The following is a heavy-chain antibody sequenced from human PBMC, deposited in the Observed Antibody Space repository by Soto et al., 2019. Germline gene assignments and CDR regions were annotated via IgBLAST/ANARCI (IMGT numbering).Heavy chain of an antibody. CDR2: FNHSGDT. Sequence: PSETLSLTXAVYGGSLSGYYWSWIRQPPGKALEWIGEFNHSGDTNYNPSLKSRVTISVDTSKNQLFLNLSSVTAADTAMYYCARHHVRGRTIAGAAEFWGQGTLVTVSS. CDR3: ARHHVRGRTIAGAAEF. J-gene: IGHJ4*02. CDR1: GGSLSGYY. V-gene: IGHV4-34*01. D-gene: IGHD1-26*01.